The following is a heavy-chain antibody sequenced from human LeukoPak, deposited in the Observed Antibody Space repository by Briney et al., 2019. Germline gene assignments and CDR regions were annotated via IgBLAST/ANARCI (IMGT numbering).Heavy chain of an antibody. CDR1: GFTFSSYA. CDR3: AKGRFGYLIRFLEWLDAFDI. Sequence: GGSLRLSCAASGFTFSSYAMHWVRQAPGKGLEWVAVISYDGSNKYYADSVKGRFTISRDNSKNTLYLQMNSLRAEDTAVYYCAKGRFGYLIRFLEWLDAFDIWGQGTMVTVSS. CDR2: ISYDGSNK. D-gene: IGHD3-3*01. V-gene: IGHV3-30-3*01. J-gene: IGHJ3*02.